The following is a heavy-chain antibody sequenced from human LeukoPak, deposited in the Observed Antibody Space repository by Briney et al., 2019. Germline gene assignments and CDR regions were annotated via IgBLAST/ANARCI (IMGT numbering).Heavy chain of an antibody. D-gene: IGHD5-24*01. Sequence: PSETLSLTCTVSGGSISSGSYYWSWIRQPAGKGLEWIGRIYTSGSTNYNPSLKSRVTISVDTSKNQFSLKLSSVTAADTAVYYCARDLRRDGYNHDAFDIWGQGTMVTVSS. J-gene: IGHJ3*02. CDR1: GGSISSGSYY. V-gene: IGHV4-61*02. CDR3: ARDLRRDGYNHDAFDI. CDR2: IYTSGST.